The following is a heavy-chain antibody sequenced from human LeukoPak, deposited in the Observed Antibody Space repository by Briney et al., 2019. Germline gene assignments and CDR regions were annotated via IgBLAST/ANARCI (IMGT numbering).Heavy chain of an antibody. J-gene: IGHJ4*02. CDR1: GGSVSSGSYY. V-gene: IGHV4-61*01. D-gene: IGHD2-15*01. Sequence: SETLSLTCTVSGGSVSSGSYYWRWIRQPPGKGLEWIGYIYYSGSTNYNPSLKSRVTISVDTSKNQFSLKLSSVTAADTAVYYCARRAATLFDYWGQGTLVTVSS. CDR2: IYYSGST. CDR3: ARRAATLFDY.